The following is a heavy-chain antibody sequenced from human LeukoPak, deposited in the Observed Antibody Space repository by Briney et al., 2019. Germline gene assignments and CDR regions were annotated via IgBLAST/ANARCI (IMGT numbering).Heavy chain of an antibody. CDR3: ARVLYSGYRESFDY. CDR2: ISYDGSNK. CDR1: GFTFSSYA. J-gene: IGHJ4*02. D-gene: IGHD5-12*01. Sequence: GRSLRLSCAASGFTFSSYAMHWVRQAPGKGLEWVAVISYDGSNKYYADSVKGRFTISRDNSKNTLYLQMNSLRAEDTAVYYCARVLYSGYRESFDYWGQGTLVTVSS. V-gene: IGHV3-30*04.